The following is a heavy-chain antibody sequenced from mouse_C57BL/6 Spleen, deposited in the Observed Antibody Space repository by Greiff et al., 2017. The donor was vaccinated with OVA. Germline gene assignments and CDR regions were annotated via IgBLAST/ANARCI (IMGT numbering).Heavy chain of an antibody. Sequence: VQLQQSGPGLVQPSQSLSITCTVSGFSLTSYGVHWVRQSPGKGLEWLGVIWRGGSTDYNAAFMSRLSITKDNSKSQVFFKMNSLQADDTAIYYCAKKNPSYYGSSYAMDYWGQGTSVTVSS. V-gene: IGHV2-5*01. CDR2: IWRGGST. D-gene: IGHD1-1*01. J-gene: IGHJ4*01. CDR3: AKKNPSYYGSSYAMDY. CDR1: GFSLTSYG.